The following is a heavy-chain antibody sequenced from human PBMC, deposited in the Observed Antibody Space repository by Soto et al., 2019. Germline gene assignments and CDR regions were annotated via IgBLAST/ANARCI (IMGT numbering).Heavy chain of an antibody. V-gene: IGHV1-18*01. D-gene: IGHD3-22*01. J-gene: IGHJ4*02. Sequence: QVQLVQSGAEVKELGASMKVSCKTSGYTFISYGISWVRQAPGQGLEWMGWISTYNGNTNYAQKLQGKVTMTTDISTSTAYMELRSLRSDDTAVYYCARDYDSSGSSLAGYWGQGTLVTVSS. CDR3: ARDYDSSGSSLAGY. CDR1: GYTFISYG. CDR2: ISTYNGNT.